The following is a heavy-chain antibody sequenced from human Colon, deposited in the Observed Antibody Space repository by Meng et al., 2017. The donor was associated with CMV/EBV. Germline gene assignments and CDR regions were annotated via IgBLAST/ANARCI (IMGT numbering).Heavy chain of an antibody. CDR3: AKGADYLNFWSGYEY. V-gene: IGHV3-23*01. CDR1: GFTFSAYG. CDR2: ISGSGGRT. Sequence: GESLKISCAASGFTFSAYGMTWVRQAPGKGLECVSSISGSGGRTFYADSVKGRFTISRDNSRNTLYLEISRLRADDTALYYCAKGADYLNFWSGYEYWGQGTLVTVSS. J-gene: IGHJ4*02. D-gene: IGHD3-3*01.